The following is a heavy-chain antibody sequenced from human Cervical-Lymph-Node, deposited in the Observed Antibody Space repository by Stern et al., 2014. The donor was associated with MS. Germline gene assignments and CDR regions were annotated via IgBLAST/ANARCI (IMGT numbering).Heavy chain of an antibody. D-gene: IGHD2-21*01. CDR2: LSPIFGTA. J-gene: IGHJ6*02. CDR3: ATSAGFYSAMDV. Sequence: VQLVESGAEVKKPGSSVKVSCRTSGGTFSNSAFSWIRQAPGQGLEWMGALSPIFGTATYAQSFQGRVTISAHESTNTAYMELSSLRSEDTAVYYCATSAGFYSAMDVWGPGTTVAVSS. CDR1: GGTFSNSA. V-gene: IGHV1-69*01.